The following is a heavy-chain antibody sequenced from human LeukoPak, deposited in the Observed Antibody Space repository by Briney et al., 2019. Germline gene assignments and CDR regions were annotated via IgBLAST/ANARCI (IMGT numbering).Heavy chain of an antibody. D-gene: IGHD3-10*01. CDR2: LYTAGPT. CDR3: ARSGPSVLWSKSFDY. J-gene: IGHJ4*02. Sequence: GGSLRLSCAASGFSVSTFYMSWVRQAPGKGLEWVSVLYTAGPTYYADSVQGRFTISGDNSKNTLFLQMDNLRADDTATYYCARSGPSVLWSKSFDYWGQGALVTVSS. V-gene: IGHV3-66*01. CDR1: GFSVSTFY.